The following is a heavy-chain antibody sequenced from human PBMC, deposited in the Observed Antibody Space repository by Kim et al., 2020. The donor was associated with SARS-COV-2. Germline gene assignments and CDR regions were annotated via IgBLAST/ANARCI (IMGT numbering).Heavy chain of an antibody. Sequence: TYYADYMKYRFTISRDNSKNTLYLQMNSLRAEDTAVYYCARVQWELYFDYWGQGTLVTVSS. D-gene: IGHD1-26*01. CDR3: ARVQWELYFDY. CDR2: T. V-gene: IGHV3-53*01. J-gene: IGHJ4*02.